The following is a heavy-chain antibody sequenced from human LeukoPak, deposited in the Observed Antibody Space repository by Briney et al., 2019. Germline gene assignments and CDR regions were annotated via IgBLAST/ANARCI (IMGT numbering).Heavy chain of an antibody. CDR3: ARNYSDYLVHWFDP. CDR2: IYYSGST. V-gene: IGHV4-39*01. CDR1: GGSISSSSYY. J-gene: IGHJ5*02. Sequence: PSETLSLTCTVSGGSISSSSYYWGWLRQPPGKGLEWIGSIYYSGSTYYNPSLKSRVTISVDTSKNQFSLKLSSVTAADTAVYYCARNYSDYLVHWFDPWGQGTLVTVSS. D-gene: IGHD4-11*01.